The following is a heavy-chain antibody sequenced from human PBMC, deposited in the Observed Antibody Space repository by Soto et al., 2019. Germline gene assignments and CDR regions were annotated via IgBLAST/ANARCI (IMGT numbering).Heavy chain of an antibody. V-gene: IGHV3-23*01. CDR2: ISGTGGST. J-gene: IGHJ4*02. CDR3: AKDRLGGNFDY. Sequence: GESLKISCAASGVTFNNYAMNWVRQAPGKGLEWVATISGTGGSTYYADSVKGRFTISRDNSKNTLYLQMNSLRVEDTAVYYCAKDRLGGNFDYWGQGTQVTVSS. CDR1: GVTFNNYA.